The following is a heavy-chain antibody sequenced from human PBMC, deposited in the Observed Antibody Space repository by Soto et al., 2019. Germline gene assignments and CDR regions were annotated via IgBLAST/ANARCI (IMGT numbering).Heavy chain of an antibody. D-gene: IGHD3-3*01. V-gene: IGHV1-69*02. J-gene: IGHJ6*03. Sequence: QVQLVQSGAEVKKPGSSVKVSCKASGGTFSSYTISWVRQAPGQGLEWMGRIIPILGIANYAQKFQGRVTITADKSTSTAYMELSSLRSEDTAVYYCARAGSCYYTGGLDYYYYMDVWGKGTTVTVSS. CDR3: ARAGSCYYTGGLDYYYYMDV. CDR1: GGTFSSYT. CDR2: IIPILGIA.